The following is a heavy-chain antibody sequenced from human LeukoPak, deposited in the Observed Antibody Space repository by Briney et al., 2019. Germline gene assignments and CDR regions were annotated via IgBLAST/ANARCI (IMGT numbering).Heavy chain of an antibody. CDR1: GYTFNSYG. CDR2: ISTYTGNT. D-gene: IGHD2-2*01. V-gene: IGHV1-18*01. J-gene: IGHJ4*02. Sequence: ASVKVSCKTSGYTFNSYGISWVRQAPGQGLEWMGWISTYTGNTNYAQKLQGRVTMTTDTSTSTAYMEMRSLTSDDAAVYCAVVLPPVPNWGQGTLVTVSS. CDR3: VVLPPVPN.